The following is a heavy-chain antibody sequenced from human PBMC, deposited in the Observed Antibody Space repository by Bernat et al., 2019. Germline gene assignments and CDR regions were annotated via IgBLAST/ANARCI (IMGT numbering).Heavy chain of an antibody. CDR3: AKGQGRFVGWLLCFDY. CDR2: ISYDGSNK. V-gene: IGHV3-30*18. D-gene: IGHD3-3*01. Sequence: QVQLVESGGGVVQPGRSLRLSCAASGFTFSSYGMHWVRQAPGKGLEWVAVISYDGSNKYYADSVKGRFTISRDNSKNTLYLQMNSLRAEDTAVYYCAKGQGRFVGWLLCFDYWGQGTLVTVSS. CDR1: GFTFSSYG. J-gene: IGHJ4*02.